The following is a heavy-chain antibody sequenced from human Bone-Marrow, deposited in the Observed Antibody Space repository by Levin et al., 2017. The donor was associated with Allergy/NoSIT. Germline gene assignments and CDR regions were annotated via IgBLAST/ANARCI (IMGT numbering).Heavy chain of an antibody. Sequence: GESLKISCQISGYSLRELSIHWVRPAPGKGLEWMGGFDPEDGDRIYKQNLRGRATMTEDRSTGTANMEMTSLTAADTAVYYCATGARGTYDTLDWLGQGTLVTVSA. V-gene: IGHV1-24*01. CDR3: ATGARGTYDTLDW. D-gene: IGHD1-26*01. CDR2: FDPEDGDR. J-gene: IGHJ4*02. CDR1: GYSLRELS.